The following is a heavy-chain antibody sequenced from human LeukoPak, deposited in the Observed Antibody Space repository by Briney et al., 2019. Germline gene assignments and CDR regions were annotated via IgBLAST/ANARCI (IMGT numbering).Heavy chain of an antibody. CDR3: ARGQALYSSGGWFDP. Sequence: GGSLRLSCAVSGFTFSSYAMTWVRQAPGKGLEWVSSISSSSSYIYYADSVKGRFTISRDNAKNSLYLQMNSLRAEDTAVYYCARGQALYSSGGWFDPWGQGTLVTVSS. V-gene: IGHV3-21*01. CDR2: ISSSSSYI. D-gene: IGHD6-25*01. J-gene: IGHJ5*02. CDR1: GFTFSSYA.